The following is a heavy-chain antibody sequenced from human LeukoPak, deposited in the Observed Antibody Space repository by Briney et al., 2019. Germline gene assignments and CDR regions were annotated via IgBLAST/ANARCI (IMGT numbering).Heavy chain of an antibody. D-gene: IGHD4-11*01. J-gene: IGHJ3*02. CDR1: GGTFSSYA. V-gene: IGHV1-8*03. CDR2: MNPNSGNT. Sequence: ASVKVSCKASGGTFSSYAISWVRQATGQGLEWMGWMNPNSGNTGYAQKFQGRVTITRNTSISTAYMELSSLRSEDTAVYYCARATTGDAFDIWGQGTMVTVSS. CDR3: ARATTGDAFDI.